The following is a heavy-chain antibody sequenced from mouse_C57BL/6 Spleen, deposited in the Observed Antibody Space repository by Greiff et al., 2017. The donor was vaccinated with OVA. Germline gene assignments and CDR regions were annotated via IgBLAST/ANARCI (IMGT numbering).Heavy chain of an antibody. CDR3: ARNYGNYFDY. CDR1: GFTFSDYG. CDR2: ISSGSSTI. Sequence: VQLKESGGGLVKPGGSLKLSCAASGFTFSDYGMHWVRQAPEKGLEWVAYISSGSSTIYYADTVKGRFTISRDNAKNTLFLQMTSLRSEDTAMYYCARNYGNYFDYWGQGTTLTVSS. J-gene: IGHJ2*01. V-gene: IGHV5-17*01. D-gene: IGHD2-1*01.